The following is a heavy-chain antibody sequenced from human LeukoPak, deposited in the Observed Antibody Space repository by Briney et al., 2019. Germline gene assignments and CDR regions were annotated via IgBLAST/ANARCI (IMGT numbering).Heavy chain of an antibody. CDR2: ISGSGGST. J-gene: IGHJ4*02. CDR1: GFTFSSYA. D-gene: IGHD3-10*01. CDR3: ARDPRHGSGSFDY. Sequence: PGGSLRLSCAASGFTFSSYAMSWVRQAPGKGLEWVSAISGSGGSTYYADSVKGRFTISRDNSKNTLYLQMNSLRAEDTAVYYCARDPRHGSGSFDYWGQGTLVTVSS. V-gene: IGHV3-23*01.